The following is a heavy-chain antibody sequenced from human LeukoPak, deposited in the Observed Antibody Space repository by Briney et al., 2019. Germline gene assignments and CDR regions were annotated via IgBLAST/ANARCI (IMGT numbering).Heavy chain of an antibody. CDR3: ACGYSSSWYDYFDY. D-gene: IGHD6-13*01. CDR1: AGSISSGSYY. V-gene: IGHV4-61*02. Sequence: SQTLSLTCTVSAGSISSGSYYWSWIRQPAWKGLEWIVRIYTSRTTNYNPSLKSRATTSVDTPKNQYSRKLSSVTAADTAVYYCACGYSSSWYDYFDYWGQGTLVTVSS. J-gene: IGHJ4*02. CDR2: IYTSRTT.